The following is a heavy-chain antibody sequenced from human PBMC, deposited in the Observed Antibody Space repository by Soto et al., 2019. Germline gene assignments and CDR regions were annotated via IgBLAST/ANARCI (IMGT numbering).Heavy chain of an antibody. D-gene: IGHD6-6*01. Sequence: PSETLSLTCTVSGGSINSGGYYWSWIRQHPGKGLEWIGYIYYSGTTYYNPSLKSRLIMSVDTSKNLFFLMLSSVTAADTAVYSCARMSISGRLWAFDIWGQGTTVTVSS. CDR2: IYYSGTT. CDR1: GGSINSGGYY. J-gene: IGHJ3*02. CDR3: ARMSISGRLWAFDI. V-gene: IGHV4-31*03.